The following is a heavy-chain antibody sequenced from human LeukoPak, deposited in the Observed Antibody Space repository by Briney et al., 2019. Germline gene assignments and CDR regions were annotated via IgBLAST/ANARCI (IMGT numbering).Heavy chain of an antibody. V-gene: IGHV4-34*01. CDR1: GGSFSGYY. Sequence: SETLSLTCAVYGGSFSGYYWSWIRQPPGKGLEWIGEINHSGSTNYNPSLKSRVTISVDTSKNQFSLKLSSVTAADTAVYYCARGWMYYDSSGYTLDYWGQRTLVTVSS. CDR3: ARGWMYYDSSGYTLDY. J-gene: IGHJ4*02. D-gene: IGHD3-22*01. CDR2: INHSGST.